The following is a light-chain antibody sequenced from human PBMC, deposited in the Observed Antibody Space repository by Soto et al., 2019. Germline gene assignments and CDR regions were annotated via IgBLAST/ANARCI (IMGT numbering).Light chain of an antibody. Sequence: DIQMTQSPSSLSASVGDIVTITFRASQSISNYLNWYQQKPGKAPKFLIYGASSLQSGVPSKFSGSGSGTDFTLTISSLQPEDFATYYCQQSYSTPITFGQGTRLEIK. CDR1: QSISNY. J-gene: IGKJ5*01. CDR3: QQSYSTPIT. CDR2: GAS. V-gene: IGKV1-39*01.